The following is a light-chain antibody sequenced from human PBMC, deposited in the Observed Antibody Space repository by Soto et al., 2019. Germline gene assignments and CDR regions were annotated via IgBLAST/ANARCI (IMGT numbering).Light chain of an antibody. V-gene: IGKV3-11*01. CDR3: QQRSNGPLS. CDR2: DAS. CDR1: QSVSSY. Sequence: EIVLTQSPATLSLSPGERATLSCRASQSVSSYLAWYQQKPGQAPRLLIYDASNRSTGIPARFSGSGSGTDFPLTISSLEPEAFAVYFCQQRSNGPLSFGGGTKVEIK. J-gene: IGKJ4*01.